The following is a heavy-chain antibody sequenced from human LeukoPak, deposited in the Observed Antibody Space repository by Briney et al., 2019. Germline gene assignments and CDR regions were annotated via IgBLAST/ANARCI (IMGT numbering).Heavy chain of an antibody. D-gene: IGHD6-13*01. CDR3: ARGRVPSSSWYSTYYYYFYMDV. V-gene: IGHV4-4*07. CDR1: GGSISSYY. Sequence: SETLSLTCTVSGGSISSYYWSWIRQPAGKGLEWIGRIDTSGNTNYKPSLKSRVTMSVDTSKKQFSLKLSSVTAADTAVYFCARGRVPSSSWYSTYYYYFYMDVWGKGTTVTVSS. J-gene: IGHJ6*03. CDR2: IDTSGNT.